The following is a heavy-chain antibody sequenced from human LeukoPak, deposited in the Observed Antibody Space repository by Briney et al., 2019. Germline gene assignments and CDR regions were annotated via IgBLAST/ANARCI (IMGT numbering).Heavy chain of an antibody. CDR1: GASVSGSNYY. J-gene: IGHJ4*02. V-gene: IGHV4-39*07. Sequence: PSETLSLTCAVSGASVSGSNYYWGWIRQPPGKGLEWIGNIYSSGSTNYNPSLKSRVTISVDTSKNQFSLKLSSVTAADTAVYYCARLVYGWNDWGQGTLVTVSS. CDR3: ARLVYGWND. CDR2: IYSSGST. D-gene: IGHD1-1*01.